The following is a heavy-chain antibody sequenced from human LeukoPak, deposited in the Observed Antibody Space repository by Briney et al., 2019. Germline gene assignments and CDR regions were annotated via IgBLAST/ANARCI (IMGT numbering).Heavy chain of an antibody. J-gene: IGHJ5*02. D-gene: IGHD2-8*01. CDR1: GGSLIGHY. CDR3: AKNGQSGFSFDP. V-gene: IGHV4-34*01. CDR2: GNDGGGT. Sequence: PSETLSLTCAVYGGSLIGHYWSWIRQPPGRGLEWIGEGNDGGGTKFNPSLRGRVSISADMSKNQFSLKLTSVTAADTAIYYCAKNGQSGFSFDPWGQGTLVTVSS.